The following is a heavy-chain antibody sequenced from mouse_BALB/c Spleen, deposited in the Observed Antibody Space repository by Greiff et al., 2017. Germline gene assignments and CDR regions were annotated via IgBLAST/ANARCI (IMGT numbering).Heavy chain of an antibody. Sequence: EVHLVESGPGLVKPSQSLSLTCTVTGYSITSDYAWNWIRQFPGNKLEWMGYISYSGSTSYNPSLKSRISITRDTSKNQFFLQLNSVTTEDTATYYCARFLLYYYAMDYWGQGTSVTVSS. J-gene: IGHJ4*01. CDR3: ARFLLYYYAMDY. CDR1: GYSITSDYA. D-gene: IGHD1-1*01. CDR2: ISYSGST. V-gene: IGHV3-2*02.